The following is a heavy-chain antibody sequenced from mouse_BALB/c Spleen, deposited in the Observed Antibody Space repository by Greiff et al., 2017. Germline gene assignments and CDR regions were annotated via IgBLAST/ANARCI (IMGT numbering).Heavy chain of an antibody. J-gene: IGHJ4*01. V-gene: IGHV1-31*01. D-gene: IGHD1-1*01. Sequence: VQLKQSGPELVKPGASVKISCKASGYSFTGYYMHWVKQSHVKSLEWIGRINPYNGATSYNQNFKDKASLTVDKSSSTAYMELHSLTSEDSAVYYCARGGVYYGSLYAMDYWGQGTSVTVSS. CDR2: INPYNGAT. CDR3: ARGGVYYGSLYAMDY. CDR1: GYSFTGYY.